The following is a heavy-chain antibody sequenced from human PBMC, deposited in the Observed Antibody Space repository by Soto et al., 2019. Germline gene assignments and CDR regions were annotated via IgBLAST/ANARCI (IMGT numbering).Heavy chain of an antibody. CDR1: GFTFSSYS. CDR2: ISSSSSYI. CDR3: ARDIVVVVAATPGYFDY. Sequence: GWSLRLSCAASGFTFSSYSMNWVRQAPGKGLEWVSSISSSSSYIYYADSVKGRFTISRDNAKNSLYLQMNSLRAEDTAVYYCARDIVVVVAATPGYFDYWGQGTLVTVSS. V-gene: IGHV3-21*01. D-gene: IGHD2-15*01. J-gene: IGHJ4*02.